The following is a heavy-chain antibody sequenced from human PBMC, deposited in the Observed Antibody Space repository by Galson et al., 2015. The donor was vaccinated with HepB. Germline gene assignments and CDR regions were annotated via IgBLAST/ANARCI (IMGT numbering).Heavy chain of an antibody. CDR2: IGTAGDP. V-gene: IGHV3-13*05. D-gene: IGHD3-3*01. CDR1: GFTFSSYD. J-gene: IGHJ6*02. Sequence: SLRLSCAASGFTFSSYDMHWVRQATGKGLEWVSAIGTAGDPYYPGSVKGRFTISRENAKNSLYLQMNSLRAGDTAVYYCARGNKYFWSGYGWGGMDVWGQGTTVTVSS. CDR3: ARGNKYFWSGYGWGGMDV.